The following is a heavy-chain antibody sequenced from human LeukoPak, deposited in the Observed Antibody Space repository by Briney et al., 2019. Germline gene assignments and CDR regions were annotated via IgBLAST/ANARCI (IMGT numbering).Heavy chain of an antibody. V-gene: IGHV3-30*18. CDR3: AKSRRDGYNYGMDV. Sequence: GGSLRLSCAASGFTFSSYGMHWVRQAPGKGLEWVAVISYDGSNKYYADSVKGRFTISRDNSKNTLNLQMNSLRAEDTAVYYCAKSRRDGYNYGMDVWGQGTTVTVSS. D-gene: IGHD5-24*01. CDR1: GFTFSSYG. CDR2: ISYDGSNK. J-gene: IGHJ6*02.